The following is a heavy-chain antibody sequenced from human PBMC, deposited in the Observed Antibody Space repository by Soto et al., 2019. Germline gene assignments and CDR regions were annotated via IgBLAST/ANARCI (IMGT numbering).Heavy chain of an antibody. CDR3: ARTIFGVVIYFDY. J-gene: IGHJ4*02. CDR2: IYYSGST. D-gene: IGHD3-3*01. CDR1: GGSISSACYY. Sequence: SETLSLTCTLAGGSISSACYYWSWLRQHPGKGLEWIGYIYYSGSTYYNPSLKSRVTISVDTSKNQFSLKLSSVTAADTAVYYCARTIFGVVIYFDYWGQGTLVTVSS. V-gene: IGHV4-31*03.